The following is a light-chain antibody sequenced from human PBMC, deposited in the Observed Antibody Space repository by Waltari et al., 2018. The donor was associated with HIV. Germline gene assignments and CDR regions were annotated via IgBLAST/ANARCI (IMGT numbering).Light chain of an antibody. CDR2: EDS. CDR3: YSTDSSGNHGNV. Sequence: SYELTQPPSVSVSPGQTARITCSGDALPKKYAYWYQQKSGQAPVLVIYEDSKRPSGIPGRFSGSSSGTMATLTISGAQVEDEADYYCYSTDSSGNHGNVFGTGTKVTVL. V-gene: IGLV3-10*01. J-gene: IGLJ1*01. CDR1: ALPKKY.